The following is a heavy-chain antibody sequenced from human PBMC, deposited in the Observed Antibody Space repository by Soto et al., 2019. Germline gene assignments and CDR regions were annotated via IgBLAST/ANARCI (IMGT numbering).Heavy chain of an antibody. CDR3: ARSSEDGRDY. V-gene: IGHV3-21*01. CDR2: ISSSSSFI. J-gene: IGHJ4*02. Sequence: EVQLVESGGGRVKPGGSLRLYCAASGFSLSDYSMNLIRQAPGKGLACVACISSSSSFIHYAEAMKGRFTISRDNAKNSLYLQMNSLSAEDTAVYYCARSSEDGRDYWGQGTLVTLSS. CDR1: GFSLSDYS. D-gene: IGHD1-26*01.